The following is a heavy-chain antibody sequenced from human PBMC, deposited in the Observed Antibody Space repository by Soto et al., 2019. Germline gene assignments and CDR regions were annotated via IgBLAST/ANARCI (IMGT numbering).Heavy chain of an antibody. V-gene: IGHV4-59*01. CDR3: AREGAIGAMAMDY. CDR2: IYYSGST. D-gene: IGHD5-18*01. Sequence: PSETLSLTCTVSGGSISSYYWSWIRQPPGKGLEWIGYIYYSGSTNYNPSLKSRVTISVDTSKNQFSLKLSSVTAADTAVYYCAREGAIGAMAMDYWGQGTLVTVSS. J-gene: IGHJ4*02. CDR1: GGSISSYY.